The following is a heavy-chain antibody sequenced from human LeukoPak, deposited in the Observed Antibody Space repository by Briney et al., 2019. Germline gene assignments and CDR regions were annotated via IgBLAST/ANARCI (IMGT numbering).Heavy chain of an antibody. Sequence: GGSLRLSCAASGFTFSTYTMSWVRQPPGKGLEWVSSITASSTSTYYADSVKGRFTISRDNAKNSLYLQMNSLRAEDTALYYCARDVYAWELLERYYFDFGGQGTLVRVSS. J-gene: IGHJ4*02. CDR2: ITASSTST. D-gene: IGHD1-26*01. CDR3: ARDVYAWELLERYYFDF. CDR1: GFTFSTYT. V-gene: IGHV3-21*04.